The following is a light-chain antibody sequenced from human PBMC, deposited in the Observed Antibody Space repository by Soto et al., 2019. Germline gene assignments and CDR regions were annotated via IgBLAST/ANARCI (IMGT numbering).Light chain of an antibody. CDR1: QGISSW. CDR3: QQAYSFPNT. CDR2: AAS. J-gene: IGKJ5*01. Sequence: DLQMTQSPSSVSASVGDRVTITCPASQGISSWLAWYQQKPGKAPKYLIYAASTLQSGVPSRFSGSASGTEITLTISNLQPEDFATYYCQQAYSFPNTFGQGTRLEIK. V-gene: IGKV1-12*01.